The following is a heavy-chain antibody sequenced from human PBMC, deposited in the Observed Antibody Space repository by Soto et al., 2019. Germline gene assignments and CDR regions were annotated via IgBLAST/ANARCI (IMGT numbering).Heavy chain of an antibody. V-gene: IGHV3-7*05. CDR1: GFTFSSYW. Sequence: QPGGSLRLSCAASGFTFSSYWMSWVRQAPGKGLEWVANIKQDGSEKYYVDSVKGRFTISRDNAKNSLYLQMNSLRAEDTAVYYCARDHDYSNYPLPPASYYYYYGMDVWGQGTTVTVSS. CDR2: IKQDGSEK. CDR3: ARDHDYSNYPLPPASYYYYYGMDV. J-gene: IGHJ6*02. D-gene: IGHD4-4*01.